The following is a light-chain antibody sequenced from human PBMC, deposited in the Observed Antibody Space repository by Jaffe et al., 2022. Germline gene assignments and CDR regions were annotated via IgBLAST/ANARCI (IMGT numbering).Light chain of an antibody. Sequence: EIVLTQSPGTLSLSPGERATLSCRASQSVSNSYLAWYQQKPGQAPRLLFYTASSRATGIPDRFSGSGSGTDFTLTISRLEPEDFAVYYCQQYGTSTWTFGQGTKVEIK. V-gene: IGKV3-20*01. CDR2: TAS. J-gene: IGKJ1*01. CDR3: QQYGTSTWT. CDR1: QSVSNSY.